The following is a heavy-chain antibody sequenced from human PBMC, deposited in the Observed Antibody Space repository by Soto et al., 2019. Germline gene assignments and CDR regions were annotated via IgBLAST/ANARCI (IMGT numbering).Heavy chain of an antibody. CDR3: ARDAFDI. J-gene: IGHJ3*02. Sequence: EVQLVESGGGLVQPGGSLRLSCAASGFSFSNSWMRWVRQAPGKGLEWVDNIKEDGSKKYYVDSLKGRFTISRDNAQNSLYLQMNSLRAEDTAVYYCARDAFDIWGQGTMVTVSS. CDR1: GFSFSNSW. V-gene: IGHV3-7*01. CDR2: IKEDGSKK.